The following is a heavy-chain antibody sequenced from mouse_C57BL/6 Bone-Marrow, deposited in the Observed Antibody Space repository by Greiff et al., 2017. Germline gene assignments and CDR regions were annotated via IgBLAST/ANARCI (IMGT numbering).Heavy chain of an antibody. CDR3: ARELLRSWYFDY. J-gene: IGHJ2*01. V-gene: IGHV1-64*01. CDR1: GYTFTSYW. CDR2: IHPNSGST. Sequence: QVQLKQPGAELVKPGASVKLSCKASGYTFTSYWMHWVKQRPGQGLEWIGMIHPNSGSTNYNEKFKSKATLTADKSSSTAYMQLSSLTSEDSAVYYCARELLRSWYFDYWGQGTTLTVSS. D-gene: IGHD1-1*01.